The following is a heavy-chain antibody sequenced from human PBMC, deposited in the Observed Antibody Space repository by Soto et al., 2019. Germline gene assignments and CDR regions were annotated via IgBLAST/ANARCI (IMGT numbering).Heavy chain of an antibody. J-gene: IGHJ5*02. Sequence: QVQLVQSGAEVKKPGASVKVSCKASGYTFTSHDINWMRQTTGQGLEWMGWMNPNSGHTNSAQKFQSRVTMTRNTAINTAYMELTNLRSEDTAIYYCASDMSTTWGQGTLVTVSS. V-gene: IGHV1-8*01. CDR1: GYTFTSHD. D-gene: IGHD2-2*01. CDR2: MNPNSGHT. CDR3: ASDMSTT.